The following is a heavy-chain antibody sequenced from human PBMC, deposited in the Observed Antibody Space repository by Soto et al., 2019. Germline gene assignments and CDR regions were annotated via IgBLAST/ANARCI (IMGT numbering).Heavy chain of an antibody. CDR3: ARELNTDSSAYYAFAY. Sequence: QVQLVQSGPEVKMPGASVKVSCKTSGFTFTAYGLAWLRQAPGQRPEWMGWVSTNNADTNYAQKFRGRVTMTTDTPPTTNYKELRSLRSDDTAVYYCARELNTDSSAYYAFAYWGQGTLVTVSS. V-gene: IGHV1-18*01. CDR2: VSTNNADT. D-gene: IGHD3-22*01. CDR1: GFTFTAYG. J-gene: IGHJ4*02.